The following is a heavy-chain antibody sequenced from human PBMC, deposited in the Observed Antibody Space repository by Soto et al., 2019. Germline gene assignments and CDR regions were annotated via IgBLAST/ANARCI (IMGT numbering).Heavy chain of an antibody. CDR2: ITDSGDYT. V-gene: IGHV3-23*01. J-gene: IGHJ3*01. CDR1: GFTFSSYA. Sequence: EVQMLESGGGLVQPGGSLRLSCAASGFTFSSYALTWVRQAPGKGLEWVSSITDSGDYTRYTDSVKGRFTITRDNAKNTLFLQMKSLRADDTAIYYCGKDPNGDYFGAFDFWGQGTMVTVSS. D-gene: IGHD4-17*01. CDR3: GKDPNGDYFGAFDF.